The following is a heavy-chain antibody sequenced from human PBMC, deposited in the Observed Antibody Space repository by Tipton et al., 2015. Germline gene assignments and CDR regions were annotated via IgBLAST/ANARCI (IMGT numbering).Heavy chain of an antibody. V-gene: IGHV4-59*01. CDR3: ARDLEHGMDV. Sequence: TLSLTCTVSDGSISDDYWNWIRQPPGKGLEWIGYIYNSGSTNYNPSLKSRVTISVDTSKNQFSLTLNSVAAADTAVYYCARDLEHGMDVLGLGTTVTVSS. CDR1: DGSISDDY. D-gene: IGHD5-24*01. J-gene: IGHJ6*02. CDR2: IYNSGST.